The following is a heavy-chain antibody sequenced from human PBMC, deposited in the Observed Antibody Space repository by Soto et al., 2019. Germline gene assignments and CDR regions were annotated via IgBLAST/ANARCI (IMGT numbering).Heavy chain of an antibody. CDR2: IYSSGST. V-gene: IGHV4-30-4*01. J-gene: IGHJ4*02. CDR3: ARDRNRDGYNEFDY. Sequence: PSETLSLTCTVSGGSISSGDYYWSWIRQPPGKGLEWIGYIYSSGSTYYNPPPKSRVTISVDTSKNQFSLKLSSVTAADTAVYYCARDRNRDGYNEFDYWGQGTLVTVSS. D-gene: IGHD5-12*01. CDR1: GGSISSGDYY.